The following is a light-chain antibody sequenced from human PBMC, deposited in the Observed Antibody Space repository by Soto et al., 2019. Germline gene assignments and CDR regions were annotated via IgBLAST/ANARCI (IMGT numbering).Light chain of an antibody. CDR1: QSVSSN. J-gene: IGKJ1*01. V-gene: IGKV3-15*01. Sequence: MTQSPATLSVSPGERATLSCRASQSVSSNLAWYQQKPGQAPRLLIYGASTRATGIPARFSGSGSGTEFTLTISSLQSEDFAVYYCQQYNNWPQTFGQGTKVEIK. CDR2: GAS. CDR3: QQYNNWPQT.